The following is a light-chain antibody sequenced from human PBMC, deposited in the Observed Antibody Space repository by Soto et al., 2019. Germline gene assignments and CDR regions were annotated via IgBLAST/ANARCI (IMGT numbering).Light chain of an antibody. CDR2: KAS. J-gene: IGKJ1*01. V-gene: IGKV1-5*03. CDR3: QQYNSSSPET. Sequence: DIQMTQSPSTLSASVGDRVTITCRASQSISSWLAWYQQKPGKAPKLLIYKASSLESGVPSRFSGSGSGTEFTLTISSLQPDDFATYYCQQYNSSSPETFGQGTEVEIK. CDR1: QSISSW.